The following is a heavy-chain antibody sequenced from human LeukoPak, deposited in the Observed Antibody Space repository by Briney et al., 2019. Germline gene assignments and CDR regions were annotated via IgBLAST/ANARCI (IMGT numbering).Heavy chain of an antibody. CDR3: AREEMRRYCSGGSCYGVTYYFDY. CDR2: INHSGST. J-gene: IGHJ4*02. CDR1: GGSFSGYY. D-gene: IGHD2-15*01. V-gene: IGHV4-34*01. Sequence: SETLSLTCAVYGGSFSGYYWSWIRQPPGKGLEWIGEINHSGSTNYNPSLKSRVTISVDTSKNQFSLKLSSVTAADTAVYYCAREEMRRYCSGGSCYGVTYYFDYWGQGTLVTVSS.